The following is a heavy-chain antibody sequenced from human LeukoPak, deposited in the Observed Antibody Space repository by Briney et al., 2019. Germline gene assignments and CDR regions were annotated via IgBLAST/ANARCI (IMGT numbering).Heavy chain of an antibody. J-gene: IGHJ6*03. Sequence: PSETLSLTCAVYGGSFSGYYWSWIRQPPGKGLEWIGEINHSGSTNYNPSLKSRVTISVDTSKNQFSLKLSSVTAADTAVYYCARDGGATDYYYYYMDVWGKGTTVTVSS. CDR2: INHSGST. V-gene: IGHV4-34*01. D-gene: IGHD1-26*01. CDR1: GGSFSGYY. CDR3: ARDGGATDYYYYYMDV.